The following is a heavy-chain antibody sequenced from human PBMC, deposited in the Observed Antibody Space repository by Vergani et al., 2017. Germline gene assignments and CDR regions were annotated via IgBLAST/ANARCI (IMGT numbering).Heavy chain of an antibody. D-gene: IGHD2-15*01. V-gene: IGHV5-51*01. CDR2: IYPGDSYT. Sequence: EVQLVQSGAEVKTPGESLTISCKGSGYSLTSYWIGWVRQMPGKGLEWMGIIYPGDSYTRSSPPFQGQVTISADKSISTAYLQRSSLKASDTAMYYCAREITPDDAFDIWGQGTMVTVSS. J-gene: IGHJ3*02. CDR3: AREITPDDAFDI. CDR1: GYSLTSYW.